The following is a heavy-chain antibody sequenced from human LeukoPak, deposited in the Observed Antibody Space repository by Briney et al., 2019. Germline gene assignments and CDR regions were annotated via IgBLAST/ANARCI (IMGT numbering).Heavy chain of an antibody. CDR2: INPNSGVT. CDR3: ARAPYQGYGFFDY. J-gene: IGHJ4*02. CDR1: GYSFTDYY. Sequence: ASVKVSCKASGYSFTDYYLHWVRQAPGQGLEWMGWINPNSGVTNYAQKFQDRVTMTRDTSISTAYMELSSLRSDDTSVYYCARAPYQGYGFFDYWGQGTLVTVSS. V-gene: IGHV1-2*02. D-gene: IGHD5-18*01.